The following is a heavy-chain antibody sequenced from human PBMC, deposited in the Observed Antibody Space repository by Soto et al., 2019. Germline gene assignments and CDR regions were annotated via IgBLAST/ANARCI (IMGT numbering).Heavy chain of an antibody. V-gene: IGHV3-23*01. CDR2: ISGSGGST. CDR3: ARGVVGATYYFDY. D-gene: IGHD1-26*01. J-gene: IGHJ4*02. Sequence: GGSLRLSCAASGFTFSSYAMSWVRQAPGKGLEWVSAISGSGGSTYYADSVKGRFTISRDNSKNTLYLQMNSLRAEDTAVYYCARGVVGATYYFDYWGQGTLVTVSS. CDR1: GFTFSSYA.